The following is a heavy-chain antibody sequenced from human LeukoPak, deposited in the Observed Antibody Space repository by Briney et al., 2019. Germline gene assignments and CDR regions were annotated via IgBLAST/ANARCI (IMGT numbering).Heavy chain of an antibody. D-gene: IGHD2-2*02. CDR2: ISSSAGTI. V-gene: IGHV3-11*04. CDR1: GFTFSDYY. J-gene: IGHJ6*03. Sequence: GGSLRLSCTASGFTFSDYYMNWIRQAPGKGLEWISYISSSAGTIYYADSVRGRFTISRDNAKNSLYLQMNSLRAEDTAVYYCARVYDFYYYYYMDVWGKGTTVTVSS. CDR3: ARVYDFYYYYYMDV.